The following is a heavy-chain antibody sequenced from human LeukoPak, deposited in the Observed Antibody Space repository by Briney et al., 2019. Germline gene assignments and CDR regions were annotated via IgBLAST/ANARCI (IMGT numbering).Heavy chain of an antibody. J-gene: IGHJ4*02. Sequence: WIGSIYYTGSTDYNPSLKSRVTISVDTSKNQFSLRLSSVTAADTAVYYCARRRTVGKVLDYWGQGTLVTVSS. CDR3: ARRRTVGKVLDY. CDR2: IYYTGST. D-gene: IGHD4-23*01. V-gene: IGHV4-39*01.